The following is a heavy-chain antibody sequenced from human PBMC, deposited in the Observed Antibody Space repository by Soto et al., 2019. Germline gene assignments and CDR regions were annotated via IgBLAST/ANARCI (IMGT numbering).Heavy chain of an antibody. J-gene: IGHJ3*02. D-gene: IGHD3-10*01. CDR1: GGSISSGGYY. Sequence: QVQLQESGPGLVKPSQTLSLTCTVSGGSISSGGYYWSWIRQHPGKGLEWIGYIYYSGSTYYNPSLQSRVTISVDTSKNQFSLKLSSVTAADTAVYYGARGGYYYGSGYAFDIWGQGTMVTVSS. CDR3: ARGGYYYGSGYAFDI. CDR2: IYYSGST. V-gene: IGHV4-31*03.